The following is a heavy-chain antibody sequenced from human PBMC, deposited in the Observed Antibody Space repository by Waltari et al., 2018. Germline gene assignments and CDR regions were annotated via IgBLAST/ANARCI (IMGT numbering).Heavy chain of an antibody. CDR2: ISDSGTT. Sequence: QMQESGPGLVKPSETLSLMCSVSDFSISSGFYWGWLRQSPGKGLEWIGSISDSGTTSYNPSLQSRVTISIDTSKNQFSLKLGSVTAADTAVFYCAREAGSGIDWYHDYWGQG. CDR1: DFSISSGFY. J-gene: IGHJ4*02. D-gene: IGHD3-9*01. V-gene: IGHV4-38-2*02. CDR3: AREAGSGIDWYHDY.